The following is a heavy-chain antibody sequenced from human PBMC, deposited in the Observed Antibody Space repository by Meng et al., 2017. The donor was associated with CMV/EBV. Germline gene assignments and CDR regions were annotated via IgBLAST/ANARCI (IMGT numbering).Heavy chain of an antibody. CDR3: ASRKQQLHYLDV. D-gene: IGHD6-13*01. CDR1: GFTFSSYA. V-gene: IGHV3-30-3*01. CDR2: ISYDGSNK. Sequence: GESLKISCAASGFTFSSYAMHWVRLAPGKGLEWVAVISYDGSNKYYADSVKGRFTISRDNSKNTLYLQMNSLRAEDTAVYYCASRKQQLHYLDVWGQGTTVTVSS. J-gene: IGHJ6*02.